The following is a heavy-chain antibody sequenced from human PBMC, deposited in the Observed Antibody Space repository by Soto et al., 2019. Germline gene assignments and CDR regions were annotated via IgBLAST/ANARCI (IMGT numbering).Heavy chain of an antibody. CDR1: GGSIISSSYY. D-gene: IGHD4-17*01. V-gene: IGHV4-39*01. Sequence: SETLSLTCTVSGGSIISSSYYWGLIRQPPGKGLEWAGTIYYSGSTYYNPSLESRVIISVDTSKNQFSLKLSSVTASDAAVYYCATFRGMTTATTERYFDYWGQGTLVTVSS. CDR2: IYYSGST. CDR3: ATFRGMTTATTERYFDY. J-gene: IGHJ4*02.